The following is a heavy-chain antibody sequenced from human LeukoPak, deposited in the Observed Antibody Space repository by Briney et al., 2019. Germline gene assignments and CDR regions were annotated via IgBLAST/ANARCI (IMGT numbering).Heavy chain of an antibody. CDR1: GFTFNIYA. V-gene: IGHV3-23*01. CDR2: ISGNGINT. Sequence: GGSLRLSCATSGFTFNIYAMNWVRQAPGKGLEWVSIISGNGINTYYADSVKGRFAISRDDSKNTLYLQMNSLRVDDTAIYYCARGVSDWGQGTLVTVAS. J-gene: IGHJ4*02. D-gene: IGHD3-16*01. CDR3: ARGVSD.